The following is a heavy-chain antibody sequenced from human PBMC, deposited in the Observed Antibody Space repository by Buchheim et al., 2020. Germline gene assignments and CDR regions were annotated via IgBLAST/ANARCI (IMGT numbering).Heavy chain of an antibody. J-gene: IGHJ4*02. D-gene: IGHD6-19*01. CDR1: GYTFVNYA. V-gene: IGHV1-18*01. CDR2: IGASNDLT. CDR3: ARVRHIAVAGAYYFDY. Sequence: QVQLVQSGVEVKKPGASVKVSCKASGYTFVNYAVSWVRQAPGQGLEWLGWIGASNDLTNYAQKFQDRVTMTIDTSTSTAYMELRSRRADDTAVYYCARVRHIAVAGAYYFDYWGEGTL.